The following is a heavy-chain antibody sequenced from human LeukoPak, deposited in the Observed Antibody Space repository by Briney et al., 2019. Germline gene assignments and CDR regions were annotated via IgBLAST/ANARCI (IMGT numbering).Heavy chain of an antibody. Sequence: SETLSLTCAVYGGSFSGYYWSWIRQPPGKGLEWIGEINHSGSTNYNPSLKSRVTISVDTSKNQFSLKLSSVTAADTAVDYCAXGPPYAPGVLDVWGKGTTVTISS. CDR2: INHSGST. D-gene: IGHD7-27*01. J-gene: IGHJ6*04. CDR3: AXGPPYAPGVLDV. V-gene: IGHV4-34*01. CDR1: GGSFSGYY.